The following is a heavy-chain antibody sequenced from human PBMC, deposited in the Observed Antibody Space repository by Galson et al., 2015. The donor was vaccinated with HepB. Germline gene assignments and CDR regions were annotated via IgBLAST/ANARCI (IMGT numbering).Heavy chain of an antibody. V-gene: IGHV3-7*03. J-gene: IGHJ4*02. CDR2: IHQHGEDK. CDR3: ARLQGPLFDF. Sequence: SLRLSCAASGFTFSNFWMTWIRQAPGKGLEWVANIHQHGEDKYHVDSVKGRFTVSRDNAKTSLYLQMNSLRAGDTAVYYCARLQGPLFDFWGRGTLVTVSS. D-gene: IGHD4-11*01. CDR1: GFTFSNFW.